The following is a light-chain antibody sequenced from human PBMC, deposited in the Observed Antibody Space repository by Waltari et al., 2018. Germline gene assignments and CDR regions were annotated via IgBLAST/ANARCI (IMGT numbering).Light chain of an antibody. V-gene: IGKV3-20*01. Sequence: EIVLTQSPGTLSLSPGARATLSCRASQTVTSSYLAWYQQKPGQAHRLLIYGASSRATGIPDRFSGSGSGTDFTLTIVRLEPEDFAVYYCQQYGSSRWTFGQGTKVEIK. CDR3: QQYGSSRWT. CDR1: QTVTSSY. CDR2: GAS. J-gene: IGKJ1*01.